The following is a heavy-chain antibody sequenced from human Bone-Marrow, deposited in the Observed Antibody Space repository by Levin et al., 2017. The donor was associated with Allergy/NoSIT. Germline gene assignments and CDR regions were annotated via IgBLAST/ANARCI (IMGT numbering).Heavy chain of an antibody. J-gene: IGHJ3*02. Sequence: GGSLRLSCAASGFTVSSNYMSWVRQAPGKGLEWVSVIYSGGSTYYADSVKGRFTISRDNSKNTLYLQMNSLRAEDTAVYYCAGDTAIGSAANDYGGNYDAFDIWGQGTMVTVSS. CDR2: IYSGGST. V-gene: IGHV3-53*01. CDR1: GFTVSSNY. D-gene: IGHD4-23*01. CDR3: AGDTAIGSAANDYGGNYDAFDI.